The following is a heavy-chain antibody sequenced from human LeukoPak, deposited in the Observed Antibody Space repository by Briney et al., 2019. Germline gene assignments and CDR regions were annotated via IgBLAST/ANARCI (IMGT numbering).Heavy chain of an antibody. V-gene: IGHV3-23*01. CDR2: ISGSGGST. CDR1: GFTFSNYA. Sequence: GGSLRLSCAASGFTFSNYAMSWVRQAPGKGLEWVSAISGSGGSTYYADSVKGRFTISRDNSKNTLYLQMNSLRAEDTAVYYCAKDEGIVGATGGGAFFDYWGQGTLVTVSS. D-gene: IGHD1-26*01. CDR3: AKDEGIVGATGGGAFFDY. J-gene: IGHJ4*02.